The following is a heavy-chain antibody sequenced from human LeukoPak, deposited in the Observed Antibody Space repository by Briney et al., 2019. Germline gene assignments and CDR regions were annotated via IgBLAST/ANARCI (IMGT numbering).Heavy chain of an antibody. Sequence: GGSLRLSCAASGFTFSNYWMNWVRQAPGKGLVWVSRIYNNGSSTSYADSVKGRFTISRDNAKNSLYLQMNSLRAEDTAVYYCAELGITMIRGVWGKGTTVTISS. CDR2: IYNNGSST. J-gene: IGHJ6*04. CDR3: AELGITMIRGV. V-gene: IGHV3-74*01. D-gene: IGHD3-22*01. CDR1: GFTFSNYW.